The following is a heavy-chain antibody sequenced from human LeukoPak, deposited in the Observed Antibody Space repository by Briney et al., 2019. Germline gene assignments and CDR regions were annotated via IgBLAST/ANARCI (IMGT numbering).Heavy chain of an antibody. V-gene: IGHV3-74*01. Sequence: ELGGSLRLSCAASGFTFSSFWVHWVRQAPGKGLVWVSRINTDGSSTSYADSVKGRFTISRDNAKNTLYLQMNSLRAEDTAVYYCAKERDWFDPWGQGTLVTVSS. J-gene: IGHJ5*02. CDR1: GFTFSSFW. CDR3: AKERDWFDP. CDR2: INTDGSST.